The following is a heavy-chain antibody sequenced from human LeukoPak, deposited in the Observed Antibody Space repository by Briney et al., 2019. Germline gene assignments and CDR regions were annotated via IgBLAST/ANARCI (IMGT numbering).Heavy chain of an antibody. CDR1: GGTFSSYA. CDR2: IIPIFGTA. Sequence: SVKVSCKASGGTFSSYAISWVRQAPGQGLEWMGRIIPIFGTANYAQKFQGRVTTTTDESTSTAYMELSSLRSEDTAVYYCARDQYCSGGSCYLAYFDYWGQGTLVTVSS. CDR3: ARDQYCSGGSCYLAYFDY. D-gene: IGHD2-15*01. J-gene: IGHJ4*02. V-gene: IGHV1-69*05.